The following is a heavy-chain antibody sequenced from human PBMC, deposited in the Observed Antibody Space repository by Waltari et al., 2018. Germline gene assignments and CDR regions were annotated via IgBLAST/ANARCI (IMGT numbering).Heavy chain of an antibody. CDR3: ASLGRYTWNYYAFDV. Sequence: QVQLQESGPGLVKPSETLSLNCTVSGGSISSNYWSWIRQPPGKGLEWIGYIYYSRSTNSNPSLKSRVTLSINTSMNQCSLKLTSVTAADTAVYYCASLGRYTWNYYAFDVWGQGTKVTVSS. CDR2: IYYSRST. CDR1: GGSISSNY. V-gene: IGHV4-59*01. D-gene: IGHD1-7*01. J-gene: IGHJ3*01.